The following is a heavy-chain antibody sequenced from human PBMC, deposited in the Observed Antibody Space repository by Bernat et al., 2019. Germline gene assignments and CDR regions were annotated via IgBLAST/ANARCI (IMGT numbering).Heavy chain of an antibody. CDR3: ASHMIVVVYFDY. V-gene: IGHV4-39*01. CDR1: GGSISSSSYY. CDR2: IYYSGST. D-gene: IGHD3-22*01. Sequence: QLQLQESGPGLLKPSETLSLTCTVSGGSISSSSYYWGWIRQPPGKGLEWIGSIYYSGSTYYNPSLKSRVTISVDTSKNQFSLKLSSVTAADTAVYYCASHMIVVVYFDYWGQGTLVTVSS. J-gene: IGHJ4*02.